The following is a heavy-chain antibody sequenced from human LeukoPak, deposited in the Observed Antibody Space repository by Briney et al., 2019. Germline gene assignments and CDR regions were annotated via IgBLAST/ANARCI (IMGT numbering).Heavy chain of an antibody. Sequence: PSETLSLTCTVSGGSISSYYWSWIRQPPGKGLEWIGYIYYSGSTNYNPSLKSRVTISVDTSKNQFSLKLSSVTAADTAVYYCASAKLGIFHYYGMDVWGQGTTVTVSS. D-gene: IGHD7-27*01. CDR3: ASAKLGIFHYYGMDV. CDR1: GGSISSYY. V-gene: IGHV4-59*01. J-gene: IGHJ6*02. CDR2: IYYSGST.